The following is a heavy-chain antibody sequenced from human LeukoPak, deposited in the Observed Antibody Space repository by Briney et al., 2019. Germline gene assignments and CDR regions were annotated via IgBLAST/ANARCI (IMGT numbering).Heavy chain of an antibody. CDR2: IYHSGST. V-gene: IGHV4-38-2*02. CDR1: GYSISSGYY. Sequence: SETLSLTCTVSGYSISSGYYWGWIRQPPGKGLEWIGSIYHSGSTYYNPSLKSRVTIPVDTSKNQFSLKLSSVTAADTAVYYCARGPTHYYGSGSYYNRAPYYYMDVWGKGTTVTVSS. CDR3: ARGPTHYYGSGSYYNRAPYYYMDV. D-gene: IGHD3-10*01. J-gene: IGHJ6*03.